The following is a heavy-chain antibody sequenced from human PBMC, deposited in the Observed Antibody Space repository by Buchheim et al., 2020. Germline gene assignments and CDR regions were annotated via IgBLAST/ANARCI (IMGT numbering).Heavy chain of an antibody. CDR2: INSDGSST. CDR3: ARGEAGVVIRTSYYYYGMDV. V-gene: IGHV3-74*01. Sequence: EVQLVESGGGLVQPGGSLRLSCAASGFTFSYYWMHWVRQAPGKGLVWVSRINSDGSSTTYADSVKGRFTISRDNAKNTLYLQMNSLRAEDTAVYYCARGEAGVVIRTSYYYYGMDVWGQGTT. J-gene: IGHJ6*02. CDR1: GFTFSYYW. D-gene: IGHD3-3*01.